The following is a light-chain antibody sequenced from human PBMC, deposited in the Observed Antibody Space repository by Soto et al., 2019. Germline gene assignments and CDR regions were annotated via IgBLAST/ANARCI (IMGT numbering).Light chain of an antibody. J-gene: IGLJ1*01. Sequence: QSVLTQPASVSGSPGQSITISCTGTSSDVGGYNYVSWYQQHPGKAPKLMIYDVSNRPSGVSNRFSGSKSGNTASLTISGLQAEDEPDYYCSSYTSSSTYVFGTGTQLTVL. CDR1: SSDVGGYNY. CDR3: SSYTSSSTYV. CDR2: DVS. V-gene: IGLV2-14*01.